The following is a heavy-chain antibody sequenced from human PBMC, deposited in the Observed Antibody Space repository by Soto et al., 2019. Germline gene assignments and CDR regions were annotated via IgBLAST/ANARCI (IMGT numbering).Heavy chain of an antibody. CDR1: GYSFSSYG. CDR3: ALVGYFDNVWGKLSHYGLDK. CDR2: ISPYDDKT. V-gene: IGHV1-18*01. Sequence: ASVKVSCKASGYSFSSYGITWVRQAPGQGLEWMGWISPYDDKTNYAQTFQGRVTLTADRSKRTVYMDLRSLKSNDTAVYYFALVGYFDNVWGKLSHYGLDKWGQGTSVTVSS. J-gene: IGHJ6*02. D-gene: IGHD3-16*01.